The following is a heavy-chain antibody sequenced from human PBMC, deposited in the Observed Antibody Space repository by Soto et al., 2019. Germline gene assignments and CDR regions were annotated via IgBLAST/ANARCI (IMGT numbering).Heavy chain of an antibody. Sequence: QVQLVESGGGVVQPGRSLRLSCAASGFTFSSYGMHWVRQAPGKGLEWVAVIWYDGSNKYYADSVKGRFTISRDNSKNTLYLQMNSLRAEDTAVYYCAREEPNSSGWYDYYYGMDVWGQGTTVTVSS. CDR2: IWYDGSNK. CDR1: GFTFSSYG. J-gene: IGHJ6*02. V-gene: IGHV3-33*01. CDR3: AREEPNSSGWYDYYYGMDV. D-gene: IGHD6-19*01.